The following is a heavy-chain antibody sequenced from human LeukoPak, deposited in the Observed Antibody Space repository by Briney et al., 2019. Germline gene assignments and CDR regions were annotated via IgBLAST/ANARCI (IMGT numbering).Heavy chain of an antibody. CDR3: ASSGIAVAGSIDY. D-gene: IGHD6-19*01. CDR2: IYYSGST. J-gene: IGHJ4*02. Sequence: SETLSLTCTVSGGSISSYYWSWIRQPPGKGLEWIGYIYYSGSTNYNPSLKSRVTISVDTSKNQFSLKLSSVTAADKAVYYCASSGIAVAGSIDYWGQGTLVTVSS. V-gene: IGHV4-59*08. CDR1: GGSISSYY.